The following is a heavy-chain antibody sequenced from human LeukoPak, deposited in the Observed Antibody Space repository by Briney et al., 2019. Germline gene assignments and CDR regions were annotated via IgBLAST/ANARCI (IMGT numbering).Heavy chain of an antibody. V-gene: IGHV3-23*01. D-gene: IGHD1-26*01. CDR1: GFTFTNCA. CDR2: ISGSGAST. CDR3: AKDQSRVGASDPFDS. Sequence: GGSLRLSCAASGFTFTNCAMTWVRQAPGKGLEWVSFISGSGASTYYSDSVKGRFTISRDNSKNTVYLQMNSLSVEDTAVYYCAKDQSRVGASDPFDSWGQGTLVTVSS. J-gene: IGHJ5*01.